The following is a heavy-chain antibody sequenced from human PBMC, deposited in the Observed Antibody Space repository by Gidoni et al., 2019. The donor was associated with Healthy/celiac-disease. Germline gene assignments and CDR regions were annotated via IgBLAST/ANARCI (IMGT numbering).Heavy chain of an antibody. Sequence: EVQLVESGGGWVQPGRSLRLSCAASGFTFVDYAMHWVRQAPGKGMEWVSCISWNSGSIGYADSVKGRFTISRDNAKNSLYLQMNSLRAEDTALYYCAKGIPLGGYSSGSFDYWGQGTLVTVSS. CDR1: GFTFVDYA. J-gene: IGHJ4*02. V-gene: IGHV3-9*01. CDR3: AKGIPLGGYSSGSFDY. D-gene: IGHD3-10*01. CDR2: ISWNSGSI.